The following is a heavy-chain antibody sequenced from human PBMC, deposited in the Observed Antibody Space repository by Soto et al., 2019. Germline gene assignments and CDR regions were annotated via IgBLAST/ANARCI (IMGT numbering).Heavy chain of an antibody. J-gene: IGHJ3*02. Sequence: QITLKESGPTLVKPTQTLTLTCTFSGFSLSTSGVGVGWIRQPPGKALEWLALIYWDDDKRYSPSLKSRLTIPKETSKNQVVLTMTNMDPVDTGTYYCAHIYYYESSGYYTTDAFDIWGQGTMVTVSS. CDR1: GFSLSTSGVG. D-gene: IGHD3-22*01. CDR3: AHIYYYESSGYYTTDAFDI. V-gene: IGHV2-5*02. CDR2: IYWDDDK.